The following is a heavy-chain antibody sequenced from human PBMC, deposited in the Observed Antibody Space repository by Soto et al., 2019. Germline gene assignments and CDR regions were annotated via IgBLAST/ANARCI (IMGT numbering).Heavy chain of an antibody. V-gene: IGHV2-26*04. D-gene: IGHD6-13*01. J-gene: IGHJ5*02. CDR2: IFSNDEK. CDR1: GFSLSNAGLG. CDR3: ASTYSTSWYWFDP. Sequence: QVTVKESGPVLVKPTETLTLTCTVSGFSLSNAGLGVSWIRQPPGTALEWLAHIFSNDEKSYSTSLKSRLTISKDSSKSQVVRIMTNMDPVDTATYYCASTYSTSWYWFDPWGQGTLVTVSS.